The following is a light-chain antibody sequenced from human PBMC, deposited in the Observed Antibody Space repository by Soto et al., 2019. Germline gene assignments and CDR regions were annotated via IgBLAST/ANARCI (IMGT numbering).Light chain of an antibody. CDR2: DAS. V-gene: IGKV3-11*01. J-gene: IGKJ4*01. CDR1: QSVSSY. Sequence: EIVLTQSPATLSLSPGERATLSCRASQSVSSYLAWYQQKPGQAPRLLIYDASNRATGIPARFSGSGSGTDFTLTISGLEPEDFVVYYCQQRSSWPLTFGGGTKVELK. CDR3: QQRSSWPLT.